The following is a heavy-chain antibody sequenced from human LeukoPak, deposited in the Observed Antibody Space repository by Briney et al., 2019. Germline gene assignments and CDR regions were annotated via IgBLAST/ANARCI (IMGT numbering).Heavy chain of an antibody. J-gene: IGHJ6*02. CDR1: GFTFRRYS. Sequence: GGSLRLSCSASGFTFRRYSMSWVRQGPGKGLMWVSLISTDGKSTRYAESVKGRFTISRDNAKNALYLQMDILRVEDTALYFCVRDYQFIQEVWGQGTTVTVSS. D-gene: IGHD2-2*01. V-gene: IGHV3-74*01. CDR2: ISTDGKST. CDR3: VRDYQFIQEV.